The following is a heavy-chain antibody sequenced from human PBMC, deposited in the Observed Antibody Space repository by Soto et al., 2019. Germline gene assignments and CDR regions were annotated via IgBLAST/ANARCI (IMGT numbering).Heavy chain of an antibody. Sequence: QLMLQESGSGLVRPSQTLSLTCTVSGDSITSGMYSWSWIRQAPGKGLERIGNIHVTGYTAFSPSLRRRVTMSVATSRNQFSLNLNSVTAADTAVYFCARGGALRPNGHVPFDFWGQGTLVTVSS. J-gene: IGHJ4*02. CDR1: GDSITSGMYS. D-gene: IGHD3-16*01. CDR3: ARGGALRPNGHVPFDF. V-gene: IGHV4-30-2*01. CDR2: IHVTGYT.